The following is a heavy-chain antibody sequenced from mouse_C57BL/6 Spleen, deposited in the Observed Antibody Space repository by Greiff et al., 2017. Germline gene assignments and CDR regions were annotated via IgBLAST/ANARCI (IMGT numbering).Heavy chain of an antibody. CDR3: ARSYYYGSSYYFDY. Sequence: EVKLMESGGGLVQPGGSLSLSCAASGFTFTDYYMSWVRQPPGKALEWLGFIRNKANGYTTEYSASVKGRFTISRDNSQSILYLQMNALRAEDSATYYCARSYYYGSSYYFDYWGQGTTLTVSS. CDR1: GFTFTDYY. V-gene: IGHV7-3*01. CDR2: IRNKANGYTT. D-gene: IGHD1-1*01. J-gene: IGHJ2*01.